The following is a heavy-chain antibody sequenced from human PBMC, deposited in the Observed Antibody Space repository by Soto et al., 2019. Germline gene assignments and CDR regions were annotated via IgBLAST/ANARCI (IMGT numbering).Heavy chain of an antibody. CDR2: IYYSGST. Sequence: SETLSLTCTVSGGSISSSSYYWGWIRQPPGKVLEWIGSIYYSGSTYYNPSLKSRVTISVDTSKNQFSLKLSSVTAADTAVYYCAREDPPVVVTAINYYYGMDVWGQGTTVTVSS. J-gene: IGHJ6*02. CDR1: GGSISSSSYY. D-gene: IGHD2-21*02. V-gene: IGHV4-39*07. CDR3: AREDPPVVVTAINYYYGMDV.